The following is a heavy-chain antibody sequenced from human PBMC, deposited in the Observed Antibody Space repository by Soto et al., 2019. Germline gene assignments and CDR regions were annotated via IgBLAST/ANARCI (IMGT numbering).Heavy chain of an antibody. Sequence: SETLSLTCAVSGGSISSSNWWIWVRQPPGKGLEWIGEIYHSGSTNYNPSLKSRVTISVDKSKNQISLKLSSVTAADTAVYYCARAFGPTTVTYFDYWGQGTLVTVSS. CDR1: GGSISSSNW. CDR3: ARAFGPTTVTYFDY. CDR2: IYHSGST. V-gene: IGHV4-4*02. D-gene: IGHD4-17*01. J-gene: IGHJ4*02.